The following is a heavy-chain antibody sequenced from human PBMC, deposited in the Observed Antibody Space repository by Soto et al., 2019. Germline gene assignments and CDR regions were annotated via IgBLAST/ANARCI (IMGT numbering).Heavy chain of an antibody. CDR1: GFGFTFSTSA. Sequence: GGSLRLSCAASGFGFTFSTSAMSWVRQAPGKGLEWVSTFRESGGTTHYANSVKGRFTISRDNAKNTLYLQMNSLRAEDTAVYYCARDFHDYGEINWFDPWGQGTLVTVSS. CDR2: FRESGGTT. J-gene: IGHJ5*02. D-gene: IGHD4-17*01. V-gene: IGHV3-23*01. CDR3: ARDFHDYGEINWFDP.